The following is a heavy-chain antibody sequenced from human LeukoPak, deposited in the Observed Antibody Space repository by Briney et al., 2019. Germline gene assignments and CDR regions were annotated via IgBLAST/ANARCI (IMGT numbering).Heavy chain of an antibody. CDR3: ARCRYWNDFWWFDP. CDR1: GGSISSYY. D-gene: IGHD1-1*01. CDR2: IYYSGST. V-gene: IGHV4-59*01. J-gene: IGHJ5*02. Sequence: SETLSLTCTVSGGSISSYYWSWIRQPPGKGLEWIGYIYYSGSTNYNPSLKSRVTISVDTSKNQFSLKLSSVTAADTAVYYCARCRYWNDFWWFDPWGQGTLVTVSS.